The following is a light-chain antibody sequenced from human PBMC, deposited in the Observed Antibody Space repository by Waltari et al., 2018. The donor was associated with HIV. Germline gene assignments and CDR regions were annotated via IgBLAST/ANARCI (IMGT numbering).Light chain of an antibody. J-gene: IGKJ4*01. CDR2: DAS. V-gene: IGKV1-33*01. Sequence: DIQMTQSPSSLSASVGDSVTITCQASQGISNYLNWYQQKPGKAPKLLIYDASLLYPGVPSRFSGSGSGTYFTLTISRLQPEDIATYYCQKYDDPSLTFGGGTTVQI. CDR3: QKYDDPSLT. CDR1: QGISNY.